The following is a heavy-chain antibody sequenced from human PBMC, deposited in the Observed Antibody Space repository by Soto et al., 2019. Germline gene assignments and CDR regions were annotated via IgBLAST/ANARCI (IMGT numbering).Heavy chain of an antibody. CDR2: IIPIFGTA. CDR1: GGTFSSYA. CDR3: ATHLGYCSGGSCSPTYEQIGI. J-gene: IGHJ3*02. V-gene: IGHV1-69*13. Sequence: SVKVSCKASGGTFSSYAISWVRQAPGQGLEWMGGIIPIFGTANYAQKFQGRVTITADESTSTAYMELSSLRSEDTAVYYCATHLGYCSGGSCSPTYEQIGIWGQGTMVTVSS. D-gene: IGHD2-15*01.